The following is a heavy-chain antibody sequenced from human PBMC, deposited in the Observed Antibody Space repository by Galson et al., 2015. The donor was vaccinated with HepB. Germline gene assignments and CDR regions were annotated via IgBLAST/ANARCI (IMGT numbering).Heavy chain of an antibody. CDR3: ARDGTYGDYAGDFDY. CDR1: GFTFSSYW. J-gene: IGHJ4*02. V-gene: IGHV3-7*01. D-gene: IGHD4-17*01. CDR2: IKQDGSEK. Sequence: SLRLSCAASGFTFSSYWMSWVHQAPGKGLEWVANIKQDGSEKYYVDSVKGRFTISRDNAKNSLYLQMNSLRAEDTAVYYCARDGTYGDYAGDFDYWGQGTLVTVSS.